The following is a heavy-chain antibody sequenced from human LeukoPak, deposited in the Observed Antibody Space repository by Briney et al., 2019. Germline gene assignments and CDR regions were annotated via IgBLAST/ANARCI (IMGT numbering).Heavy chain of an antibody. CDR1: GGSISSGGYY. Sequence: PSQTLSLTCTVSGGSISSGGYYWSWIRQHPGKGLEWIGYIYYSGSTYYNPSLKSRVTISVDTSKNQFSLKLSSVTAADTAVYYCASGLYGSGSYYRQGPYYYYGMDVWGQGTTVTVSS. V-gene: IGHV4-31*03. J-gene: IGHJ6*02. CDR3: ASGLYGSGSYYRQGPYYYYGMDV. D-gene: IGHD3-10*01. CDR2: IYYSGST.